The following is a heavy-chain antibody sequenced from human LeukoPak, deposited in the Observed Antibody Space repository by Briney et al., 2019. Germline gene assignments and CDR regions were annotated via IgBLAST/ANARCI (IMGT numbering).Heavy chain of an antibody. Sequence: SETLSLTCTVSGYSISSGYYWGWIRQPPGKGLEWIGSIYHSGSTYYNPSLKSRVTISVDTSKNQFSLKLSSVTAADTAVYYCARDSSWYTLGWFDPWGQGTLVTVSS. CDR1: GYSISSGYY. V-gene: IGHV4-38-2*02. CDR2: IYHSGST. CDR3: ARDSSWYTLGWFDP. D-gene: IGHD6-13*01. J-gene: IGHJ5*02.